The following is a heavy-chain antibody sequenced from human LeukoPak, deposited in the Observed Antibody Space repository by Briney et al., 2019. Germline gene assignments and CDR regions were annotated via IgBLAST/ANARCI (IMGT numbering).Heavy chain of an antibody. CDR2: IKEDGSEK. CDR1: GFTFRTYW. V-gene: IGHV3-7*01. Sequence: GGSLRLSCAASGFTFRTYWMTWVRQAPGKGLEWVANIKEDGSEKNYVDSVKGRFTISRDNARNTLFLQMNSLTADDTAVYYCARDPPSLRDSYDYWGQGTLVTVSS. J-gene: IGHJ4*02. CDR3: ARDPPSLRDSYDY.